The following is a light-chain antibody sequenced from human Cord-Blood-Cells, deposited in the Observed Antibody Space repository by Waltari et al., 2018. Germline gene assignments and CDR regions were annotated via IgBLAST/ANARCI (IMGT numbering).Light chain of an antibody. CDR1: NIGSKS. CDR3: QVWDSSSDRLYV. Sequence: SYVLTQPPSVSVAPGKTARITCGGNNIGSKSVHGYQQKPGQAPVLVIYYDSDRPSGIPELFSCSNSGNTATLTISRVEAGDEADYYCQVWDSSSDRLYVFGTGTKVTVL. CDR2: YDS. V-gene: IGLV3-21*04. J-gene: IGLJ1*01.